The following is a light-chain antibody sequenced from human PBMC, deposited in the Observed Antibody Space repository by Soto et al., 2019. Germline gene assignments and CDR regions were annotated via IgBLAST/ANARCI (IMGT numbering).Light chain of an antibody. J-gene: IGKJ5*01. Sequence: EIVVTQSPATLSVSPGERATLSCRASQSVSSNLAWYQHKPGQAPRLLIYGASTRATGIPARFSGSGSGTEFTLTVSSLQSEDLAVYYCQQYAHWPPFAFGQGTRLESK. V-gene: IGKV3-15*01. CDR3: QQYAHWPPFA. CDR2: GAS. CDR1: QSVSSN.